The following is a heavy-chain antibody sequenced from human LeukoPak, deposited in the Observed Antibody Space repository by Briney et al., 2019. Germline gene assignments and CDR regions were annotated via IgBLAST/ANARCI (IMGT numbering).Heavy chain of an antibody. CDR2: IWYDGNIK. V-gene: IGHV3-33*06. CDR3: AKDRLPLIRGIDY. CDR1: GFTFSGYA. Sequence: GTSLRLSCAASGFTFSGYAMHWVRQAPGKGLEWVAVIWYDGNIKYYADSVKGRFTISRDNSKNTLYLQMSSLRAEDTAVYYCAKDRLPLIRGIDYWGQGTLVTVSS. D-gene: IGHD3-10*01. J-gene: IGHJ4*02.